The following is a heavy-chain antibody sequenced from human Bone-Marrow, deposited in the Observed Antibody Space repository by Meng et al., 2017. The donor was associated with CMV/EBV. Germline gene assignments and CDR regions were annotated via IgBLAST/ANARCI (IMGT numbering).Heavy chain of an antibody. Sequence: LTCAASGFPFGDYYMSWIPQAPGKGLEWVSYISSSGSTIYYADTVKGRFTISRDNAKNSLYLQMNSVRAEDTAVYYCARSMLEVNRYYYGMDVWGQGTPVTVSS. CDR2: ISSSGSTI. D-gene: IGHD1-1*01. J-gene: IGHJ6*02. CDR1: GFPFGDYY. V-gene: IGHV3-11*04. CDR3: ARSMLEVNRYYYGMDV.